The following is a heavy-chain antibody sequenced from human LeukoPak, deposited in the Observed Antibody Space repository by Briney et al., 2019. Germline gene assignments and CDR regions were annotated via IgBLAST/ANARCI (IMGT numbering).Heavy chain of an antibody. Sequence: GGSLRLSCAASGFTFSSYTMNWVRQAPGKGLEWVSSISSSSSYIYYADSVKGRFTISTDNAKNSLYLQMNSLRAEDTAVYYCARDYGDHDVFDYWDQGTLVTVSS. D-gene: IGHD4-17*01. CDR3: ARDYGDHDVFDY. CDR1: GFTFSSYT. CDR2: ISSSSSYI. J-gene: IGHJ4*02. V-gene: IGHV3-21*01.